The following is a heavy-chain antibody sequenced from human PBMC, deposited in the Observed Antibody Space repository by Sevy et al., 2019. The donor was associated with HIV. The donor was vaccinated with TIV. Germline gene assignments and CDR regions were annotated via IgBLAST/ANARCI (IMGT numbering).Heavy chain of an antibody. J-gene: IGHJ4*02. V-gene: IGHV3-30*18. CDR3: VKGGVTWELLDY. CDR1: GFIFSSYG. CDR2: ISYAVSSL. Sequence: GGSLRLSCAASGFIFSSYGMHWVRQAPGKGLEWVTIISYAVSSLYYTDSVKGRFTISRDNSENIQYLQMNSLRTDDTAVYYCVKGGVTWELLDYWGQGTLVTVSS. D-gene: IGHD1-26*01.